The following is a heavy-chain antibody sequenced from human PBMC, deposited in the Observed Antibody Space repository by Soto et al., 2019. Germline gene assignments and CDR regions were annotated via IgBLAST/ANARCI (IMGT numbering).Heavy chain of an antibody. CDR1: GGSISSSSYY. V-gene: IGHV4-39*01. J-gene: IGHJ5*02. CDR2: IYYSGST. D-gene: IGHD6-19*01. Sequence: SETLSLTCTVSGGSISSSSYYWGWIRQPPGKGLEWIGSIYYSGSTYYNPSLKSRVTISVDTSKNQFSLKLSSVTAADTAVYYCARILRDSSGLLDPWGQGTLVTVSS. CDR3: ARILRDSSGLLDP.